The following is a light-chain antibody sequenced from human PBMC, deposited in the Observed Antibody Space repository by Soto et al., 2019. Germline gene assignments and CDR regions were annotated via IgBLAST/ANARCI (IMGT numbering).Light chain of an antibody. CDR2: GAS. CDR3: QQYGSSPRT. V-gene: IGKV3-20*01. Sequence: EIVLTQSPGTLSLSPGERATLSCRASQSVSSSYLAWNQQKPGQAPRLLIYGASSRATGIPDRFSGSGSGTDFTLTICRLEPEDFAVYYCQQYGSSPRTFGQGTKVDIK. J-gene: IGKJ1*01. CDR1: QSVSSSY.